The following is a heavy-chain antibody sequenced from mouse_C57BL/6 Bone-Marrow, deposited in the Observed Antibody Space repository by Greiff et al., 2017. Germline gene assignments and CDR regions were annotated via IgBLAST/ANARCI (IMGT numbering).Heavy chain of an antibody. CDR1: GYTFTSYW. J-gene: IGHJ1*03. V-gene: IGHV1-53*01. D-gene: IGHD4-1*01. Sequence: QVQLQQPGTELVKPGASVKLSCKASGYTFTSYWMHWVKQRPGQGLEWIGNINPNNGGTNYNEKFKNKATLTVDTSSSAAYMHISSLTSEDSAVYYCATNWDRYFDDWGTGTTVTVSS. CDR2: INPNNGGT. CDR3: ATNWDRYFDD.